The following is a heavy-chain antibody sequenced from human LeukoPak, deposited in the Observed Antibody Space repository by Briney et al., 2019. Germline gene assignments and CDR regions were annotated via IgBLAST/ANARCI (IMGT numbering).Heavy chain of an antibody. V-gene: IGHV3-21*01. CDR2: ISSSSSYI. CDR3: ASYDFWSGYSFDY. J-gene: IGHJ4*02. CDR1: GFTFSSYS. D-gene: IGHD3-3*01. Sequence: PGGSLRLSCAASGFTFSSYSMNWVRQAPGKGLEWVSSISSSSSYIYYADSVKGRFTISRDNAKNSLYLQMNSLRAEDTAVYYCASYDFWSGYSFDYWGQGTLVTVS.